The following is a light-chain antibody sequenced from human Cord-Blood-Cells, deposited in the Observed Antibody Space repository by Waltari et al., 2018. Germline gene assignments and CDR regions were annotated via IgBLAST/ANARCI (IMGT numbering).Light chain of an antibody. V-gene: IGLV1-44*01. J-gene: IGLJ3*02. Sequence: QSVLTQPPSASGTPGQRVTISCSGSSSNIGSNYVYWYQQLPGTAPKLLIYSNNQRPSGAPDRFSGSKSGTSAALAISGVQSEDEADYYCAAWDDSLNGPVFGGGTKLTVL. CDR1: SSNIGSNY. CDR3: AAWDDSLNGPV. CDR2: SNN.